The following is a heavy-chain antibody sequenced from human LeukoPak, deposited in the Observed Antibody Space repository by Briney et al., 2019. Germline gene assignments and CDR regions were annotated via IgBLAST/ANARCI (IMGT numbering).Heavy chain of an antibody. D-gene: IGHD3-22*01. V-gene: IGHV1-2*02. Sequence: GASVKVSCKASGYTFTGYYMHWVRQAPGQGLEWMGWINPNSGGTNYVQKFQGRVTMTRDTSISTAYMELSRLRSDNTAVYYCARGPPGRVYDSSKRGLFDPWGQGTLVTVSS. CDR2: INPNSGGT. CDR1: GYTFTGYY. CDR3: ARGPPGRVYDSSKRGLFDP. J-gene: IGHJ5*02.